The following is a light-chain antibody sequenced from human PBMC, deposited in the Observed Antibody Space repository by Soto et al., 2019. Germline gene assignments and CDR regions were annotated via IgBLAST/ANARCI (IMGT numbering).Light chain of an antibody. Sequence: EIVMTQSPATLSVSPGERATLSCRASQSAGTKLAWYQQKPGQAPRLLIYAASTRATGIPVRFSGSGSGTEFTLTISSLQSEDFAVYYCQHYNNWPLLTFGEGTKVEIK. J-gene: IGKJ4*01. V-gene: IGKV3-15*01. CDR3: QHYNNWPLLT. CDR2: AAS. CDR1: QSAGTK.